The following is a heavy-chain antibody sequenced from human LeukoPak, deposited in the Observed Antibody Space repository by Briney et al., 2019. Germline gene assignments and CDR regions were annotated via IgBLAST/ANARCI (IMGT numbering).Heavy chain of an antibody. Sequence: SETLSLTCTVSGDSISSSIYYWDWVRQPPGKGLEWIGSIHYSGSTYYNPSLKSRVTISVDTSENQFSLKLNSVTAADTAVYFCARRAGYDSSGYYYSWGQGTLVTVSS. V-gene: IGHV4-39*01. J-gene: IGHJ4*02. CDR1: GDSISSSIYY. CDR2: IHYSGST. CDR3: ARRAGYDSSGYYYS. D-gene: IGHD3-22*01.